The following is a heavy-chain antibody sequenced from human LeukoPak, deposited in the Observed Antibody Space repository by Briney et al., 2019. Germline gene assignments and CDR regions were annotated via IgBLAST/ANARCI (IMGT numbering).Heavy chain of an antibody. Sequence: GGSLRLSCAASGFTFSTYAMTWVRQAPGKGLEWVSYISGSSSYTNYADSVKGRFTISRDNAKNSLFLQMNSLRAEDTAVYYCATRGFTYGFHYWGQGTLVTVSS. CDR3: ATRGFTYGFHY. D-gene: IGHD5-18*01. CDR1: GFTFSTYA. J-gene: IGHJ4*02. V-gene: IGHV3-11*03. CDR2: ISGSSSYT.